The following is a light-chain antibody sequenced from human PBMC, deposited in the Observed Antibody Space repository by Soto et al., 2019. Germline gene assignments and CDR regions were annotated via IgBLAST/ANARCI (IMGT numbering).Light chain of an antibody. CDR2: WAS. CDR1: QSVLYSSNNKNY. J-gene: IGKJ2*01. Sequence: DIVMTQSPDSLAVSLGERATINCKSSQSVLYSSNNKNYLAWYQQKPGQPPKLLIYWASTRESGVPDRFSGSGSGTEFTLTISSLQAVDVAVYYCQQYYSTPHTFGQGTKLEIK. V-gene: IGKV4-1*01. CDR3: QQYYSTPHT.